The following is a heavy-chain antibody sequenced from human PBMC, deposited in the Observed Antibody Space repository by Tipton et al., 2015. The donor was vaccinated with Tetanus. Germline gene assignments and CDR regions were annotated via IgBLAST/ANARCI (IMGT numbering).Heavy chain of an antibody. CDR3: ARDRGDYIYYGMDV. V-gene: IGHV1-2*02. D-gene: IGHD3-22*01. J-gene: IGHJ6*02. Sequence: QVQLVQSGAEMKKPGASVKVSCKASGYTFTGYYIYWVRQAPGQGLEWMGWIDPNSGGTVYAQKFQGRVTMTRDTPISTAYMGLRSLRSDDTAVYYCARDRGDYIYYGMDVWGPGTTVTVS. CDR2: IDPNSGGT. CDR1: GYTFTGYY.